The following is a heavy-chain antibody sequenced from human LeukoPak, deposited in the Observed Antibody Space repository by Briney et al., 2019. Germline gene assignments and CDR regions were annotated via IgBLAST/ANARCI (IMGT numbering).Heavy chain of an antibody. CDR2: ISFDGTNK. V-gene: IGHV3-30*03. Sequence: PGGSLRLSCAVSGITFNSYGIHWVRQAPGKGLEWVAMISFDGTNKHYADSVKGRFTISRDNSKDTLSLEMNNLRPEDTAVYYCARDLNLGTSDSYWGQGTLVTVSS. CDR3: ARDLNLGTSDSY. J-gene: IGHJ4*02. CDR1: GITFNSYG.